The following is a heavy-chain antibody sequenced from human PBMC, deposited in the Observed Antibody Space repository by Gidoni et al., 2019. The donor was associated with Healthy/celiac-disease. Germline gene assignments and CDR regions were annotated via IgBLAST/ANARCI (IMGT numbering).Heavy chain of an antibody. J-gene: IGHJ2*01. CDR3: AREMATIGWYFDL. CDR2: IWYDGSNK. CDR1: GFTFSSYG. D-gene: IGHD5-12*01. V-gene: IGHV3-33*01. Sequence: QVQLVESGGGVVQPGRSLRLSCAASGFTFSSYGMHWVRQAPGKGLEWVAVIWYDGSNKYYADSVKGRFTISRDNSKNTLYLQMNSLRAEDTAVYYCAREMATIGWYFDLWGRGTLVTVSS.